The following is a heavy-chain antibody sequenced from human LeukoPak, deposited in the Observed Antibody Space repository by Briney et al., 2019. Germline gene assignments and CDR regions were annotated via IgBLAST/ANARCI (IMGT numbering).Heavy chain of an antibody. CDR1: GGSISSSNW. CDR3: ARGLELLWCGELSFGPAFDY. D-gene: IGHD3-10*01. CDR2: INHSGST. Sequence: SGTLSLTCAVSGGSISSSNWWSWVRQPPGKGLEWIGEINHSGSTNYNPSLKSRVTISVDTSKNQFSLKLSSVTAADTAVYHCARGLELLWCGELSFGPAFDYWGQGTLVTVSS. V-gene: IGHV4-4*02. J-gene: IGHJ4*02.